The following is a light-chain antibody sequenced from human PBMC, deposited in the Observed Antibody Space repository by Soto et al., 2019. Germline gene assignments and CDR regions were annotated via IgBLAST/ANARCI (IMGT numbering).Light chain of an antibody. CDR3: SSYGASSTL. CDR1: SNDIGGYNY. V-gene: IGLV2-14*03. J-gene: IGLJ2*01. Sequence: QSALTQPASESGSPGQSITIPCTGTSNDIGGYNYVSWYQQHPGKVPKLMIFDVSYRPSGISDRFSGSKSGNTASLTISGLQPEDEADYYCSSYGASSTLFGGGTKLTVL. CDR2: DVS.